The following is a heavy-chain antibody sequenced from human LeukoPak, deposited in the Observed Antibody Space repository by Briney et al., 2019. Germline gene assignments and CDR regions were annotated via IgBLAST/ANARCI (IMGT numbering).Heavy chain of an antibody. CDR3: ARGVGRYYGSGSYYYPDY. J-gene: IGHJ4*02. Sequence: ASVKVSCKASGYTFTSYDINWVRQATGQGLEWMGWMNPNSGNTGHAQKFQGRVTMTRNTSISTAYMELSSLRSEDTAVYYCARGVGRYYGSGSYYYPDYWGQGTLVAVSS. CDR1: GYTFTSYD. CDR2: MNPNSGNT. V-gene: IGHV1-8*01. D-gene: IGHD3-10*01.